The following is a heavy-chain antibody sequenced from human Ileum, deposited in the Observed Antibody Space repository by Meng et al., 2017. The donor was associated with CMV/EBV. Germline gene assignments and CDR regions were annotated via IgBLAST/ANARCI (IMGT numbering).Heavy chain of an antibody. Sequence: QVPLPGSGPGLVEPSETLSLTCSVSGVSISNYYWTWIRQPAGKGLEFIGRVSPGGIEYNPSLMSRVTMSLDTSRNQLSLNLNSVTAADTAVYYCARAAARGVPVDYWGQGILVTVSS. D-gene: IGHD3-10*01. J-gene: IGHJ4*02. V-gene: IGHV4-4*07. CDR3: ARAAARGVPVDY. CDR1: GVSISNYY. CDR2: VSPGGI.